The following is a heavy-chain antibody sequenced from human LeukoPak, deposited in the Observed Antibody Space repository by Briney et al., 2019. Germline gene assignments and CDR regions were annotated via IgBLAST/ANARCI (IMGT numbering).Heavy chain of an antibody. CDR2: INHSGST. CDR3: ARQGGNDYGGNRPLLWIDP. D-gene: IGHD4-23*01. CDR1: GGSFSGYY. Sequence: SETLSLTCAVYGGSFSGYYWSWIRQPPGKGLEWIGEINHSGSTNYNPSLKSRVTISVDTSKNQFSLKLTSVTAADTAVYYCARQGGNDYGGNRPLLWIDPWGQGTLVTVSS. V-gene: IGHV4-34*01. J-gene: IGHJ5*02.